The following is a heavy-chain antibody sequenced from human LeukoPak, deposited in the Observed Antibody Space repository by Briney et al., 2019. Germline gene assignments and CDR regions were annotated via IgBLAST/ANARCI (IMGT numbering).Heavy chain of an antibody. CDR3: AKDPLRSGSTNFDY. Sequence: PGGSLRLSCAASGFTFSSYAMSWVRQAPGKGLEWVSAISGSGGSTYYADSVKGRFTISRDNSKNTLYLQMNSLRAEDTAVYCCAKDPLRSGSTNFDYWGQGTLVTVSS. D-gene: IGHD3-10*01. V-gene: IGHV3-23*01. J-gene: IGHJ4*02. CDR1: GFTFSSYA. CDR2: ISGSGGST.